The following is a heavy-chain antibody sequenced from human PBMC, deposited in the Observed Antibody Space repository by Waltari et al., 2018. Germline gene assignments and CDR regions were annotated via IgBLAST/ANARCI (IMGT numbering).Heavy chain of an antibody. CDR3: ATSPIALFGTLY. J-gene: IGHJ4*02. V-gene: IGHV1-24*01. Sequence: VQLVPSGAEVKKPGASVKVSCKVSGNTPTELSMHWVRQAPGKGLEWMGGFDPEDGETIYAQAFQGRVTVTEDTSTDTAYMEVSSLRSEDTAVYYCATSPIALFGTLYWGQGTLVTVSS. D-gene: IGHD6-13*01. CDR2: FDPEDGET. CDR1: GNTPTELS.